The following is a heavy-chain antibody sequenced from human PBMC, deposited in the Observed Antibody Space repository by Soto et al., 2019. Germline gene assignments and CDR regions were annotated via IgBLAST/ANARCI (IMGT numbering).Heavy chain of an antibody. Sequence: GGSLRLSCAASGFTFSSYWMHWVRQFPGRGLEWVAGLSSDGFDGVYADSVKGRFTISRDNARNTLSLQMNSLRAGDTAVYYCARDLGGPDYWGPGTSVTVSS. CDR1: GFTFSSYW. CDR3: ARDLGGPDY. V-gene: IGHV3-74*01. D-gene: IGHD3-16*01. J-gene: IGHJ4*02. CDR2: LSSDGFDG.